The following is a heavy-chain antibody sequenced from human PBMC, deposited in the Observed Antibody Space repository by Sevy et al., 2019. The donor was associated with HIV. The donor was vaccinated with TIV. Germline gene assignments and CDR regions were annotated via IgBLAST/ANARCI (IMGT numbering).Heavy chain of an antibody. J-gene: IGHJ4*02. Sequence: SQTLSLTCAISGDSVSSNSAAWNWIRQSPSRGLEWLGRTYYRSKGYNDYAVSVKSRITINPDTSKNQFSLQLNSVTPEETAVYYCARDRGVYSSGWWGDFFDYWGQGTLVTVSS. V-gene: IGHV6-1*01. D-gene: IGHD6-19*01. CDR3: ARDRGVYSSGWWGDFFDY. CDR2: TYYRSKGYN. CDR1: GDSVSSNSAA.